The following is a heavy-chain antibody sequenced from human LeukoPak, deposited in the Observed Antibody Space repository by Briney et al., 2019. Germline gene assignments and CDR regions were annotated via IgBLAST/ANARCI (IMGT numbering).Heavy chain of an antibody. CDR2: IYYNGGT. D-gene: IGHD5-18*01. V-gene: IGHV4-59*12. Sequence: SETLSLTCTVSGGSISSYYWSWIRQPPGKGLEWIGYIYYNGGTYCNPSLKSRVTISVDTSKNQFSLKLSSVTAADTAIYYCARDNRVDTSMGHYYYGMDVWGQGTTVTVSS. J-gene: IGHJ6*02. CDR1: GGSISSYY. CDR3: ARDNRVDTSMGHYYYGMDV.